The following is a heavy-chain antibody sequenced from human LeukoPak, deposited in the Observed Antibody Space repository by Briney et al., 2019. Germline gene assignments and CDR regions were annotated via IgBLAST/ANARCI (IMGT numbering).Heavy chain of an antibody. CDR2: IYYSGST. Sequence: SETLSLTCTVSGGSISSSSYYWGWIRQPPGKGLEWIGSIYYSGSTYYNPSLKSRVTISVDTSKNQFSLKLSSVTAADTAVYYCAIRAHRDREYFQHWGQGTLVSVSS. D-gene: IGHD2-21*02. CDR1: GGSISSSSYY. V-gene: IGHV4-39*01. J-gene: IGHJ1*01. CDR3: AIRAHRDREYFQH.